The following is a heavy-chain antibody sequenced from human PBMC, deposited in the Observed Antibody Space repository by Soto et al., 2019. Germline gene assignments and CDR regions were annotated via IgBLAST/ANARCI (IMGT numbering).Heavy chain of an antibody. D-gene: IGHD4-17*01. J-gene: IGHJ4*02. CDR2: IYHSGST. CDR1: GGSISSSNW. Sequence: QVQLQESGPGLVKPSGTLSLTCAVSGGSISSSNWWSWVRQPPGKGLEWIGEIYHSGSTNYNPSLRSRVTIPVDKSNNQFSLKRSSVTVADTAVYYCAREKLAVTTTRYFDYWGQGTLVTVSS. V-gene: IGHV4-4*02. CDR3: AREKLAVTTTRYFDY.